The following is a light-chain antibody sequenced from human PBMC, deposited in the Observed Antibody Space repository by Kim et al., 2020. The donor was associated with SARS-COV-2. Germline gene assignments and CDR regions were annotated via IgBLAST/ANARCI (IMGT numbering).Light chain of an antibody. J-gene: IGKJ1*01. CDR1: QSVSSGY. CDR3: QQYGSSRTWT. V-gene: IGKV3-20*01. CDR2: GTS. Sequence: GDRATLSCRASQSVSSGYMAWYQQKPGQPPRLLIYGTSTRAAGIPGRFSVSGSGTEFTLTISRLEPDEFAVYYCQQYGSSRTWTFGQGTKVDIK.